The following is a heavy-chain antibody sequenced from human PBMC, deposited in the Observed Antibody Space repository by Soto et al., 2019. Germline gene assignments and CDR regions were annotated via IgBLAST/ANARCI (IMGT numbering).Heavy chain of an antibody. D-gene: IGHD3-16*01. CDR3: VRHGAYFDY. J-gene: IGHJ4*02. CDR1: GYAFTSHW. V-gene: IGHV5-51*01. CDR2: IFPGDSDT. Sequence: GESLKISCKGSGYAFTSHWIGWVRQMPGKGLEWMGIIFPGDSDTRYSPSFQGQVTISADKSINTAYLQWSSLKASDTAMYFCVRHGAYFDYWGQGTLVTVSS.